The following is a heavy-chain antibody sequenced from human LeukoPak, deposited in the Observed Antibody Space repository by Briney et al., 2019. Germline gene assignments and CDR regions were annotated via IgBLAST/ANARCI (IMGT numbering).Heavy chain of an antibody. Sequence: SQTLSLTCTVSGGSISSGSYYWSWIRQPAGKGLEWVGRIYTSGSTNYNPSLKSRLTISVDTSKNQFSLKLSSVTAADTAVYYCARVKGAARKWGARYYYYYMAVWGKGTTVTVSS. CDR1: GGSISSGSYY. V-gene: IGHV4-61*02. D-gene: IGHD6-25*01. J-gene: IGHJ6*03. CDR3: ARVKGAARKWGARYYYYYMAV. CDR2: IYTSGST.